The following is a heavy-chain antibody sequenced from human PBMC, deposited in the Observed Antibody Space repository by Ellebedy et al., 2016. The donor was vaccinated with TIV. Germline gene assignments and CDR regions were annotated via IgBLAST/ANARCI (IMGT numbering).Heavy chain of an antibody. Sequence: ASVKVSCKASGYTFTSYGINWVRQATGQGLEWMGWMNPNSGNTGYAQKFQGRVTITRNTSISTAYMELSSLRSEDTAVYYCARTRGVSYYYYGMDVWGQGTTVTVSS. D-gene: IGHD3-10*01. CDR2: MNPNSGNT. J-gene: IGHJ6*02. CDR1: GYTFTSYG. CDR3: ARTRGVSYYYYGMDV. V-gene: IGHV1-8*03.